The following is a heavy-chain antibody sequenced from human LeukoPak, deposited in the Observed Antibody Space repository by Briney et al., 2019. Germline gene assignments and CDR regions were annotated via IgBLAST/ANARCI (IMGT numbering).Heavy chain of an antibody. CDR2: IYYSGRT. D-gene: IGHD6-19*01. J-gene: IGHJ4*02. CDR3: ARLGEQWLASFDY. CDR1: GGSISSYY. V-gene: IGHV4-59*08. Sequence: SETLSLIWTVAGGSISSYYWSWVRQPPGEGLEWGGYIYYSGRTNYNRSLKSRATISVDSSKTQFSLSLTSRTSGDKAVYYCARLGEQWLASFDYWGQGTLVTVSS.